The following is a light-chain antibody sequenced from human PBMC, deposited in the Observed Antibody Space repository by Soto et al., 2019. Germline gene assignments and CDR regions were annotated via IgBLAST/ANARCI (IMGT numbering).Light chain of an antibody. V-gene: IGKV1-6*01. CDR1: QGIRND. CDR2: AAS. Sequence: AIQMTQSPSSLSASVGDRVTITCRASQGIRNDLGWYQQKPGKAPKLLIYAASSLQSGVPSRFSGRGAGTDFTLTISSLQHEDCATYYCLQDYNYPLTFGHGTKVEIK. J-gene: IGKJ1*01. CDR3: LQDYNYPLT.